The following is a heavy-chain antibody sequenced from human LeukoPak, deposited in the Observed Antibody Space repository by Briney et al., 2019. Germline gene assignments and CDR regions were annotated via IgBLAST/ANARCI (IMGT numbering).Heavy chain of an antibody. J-gene: IGHJ4*02. CDR2: ISSSSSTI. Sequence: PGGSLRLSCAASGFTFSSYNMNWVRQAPGKGLEWVSYISSSSSTIYYADSVKGRFTISRDNAKNSLYLQMNSLRAEDTAVYYCARRPYSTDWYVDYWGQGTLVTVSS. D-gene: IGHD6-19*01. CDR3: ARRPYSTDWYVDY. CDR1: GFTFSSYN. V-gene: IGHV3-48*01.